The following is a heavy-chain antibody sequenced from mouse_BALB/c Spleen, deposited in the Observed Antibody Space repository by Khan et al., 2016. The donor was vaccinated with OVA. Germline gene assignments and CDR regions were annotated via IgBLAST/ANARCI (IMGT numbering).Heavy chain of an antibody. J-gene: IGHJ2*01. V-gene: IGHV2-9*02. CDR1: GFSLTTYG. D-gene: IGHD3-3*01. Sequence: QVQLKESGPGLVAPSQSLSITCTVSGFSLTTYGVHWVRQPPGNGLEWLGIIWAGGSTNYNSALRSRLTISKDNSKGQVFLKMNSRQTDDTAMYYCARAWVISTDSCDYSGQGTPRTVSS. CDR2: IWAGGST. CDR3: ARAWVISTDSCDY.